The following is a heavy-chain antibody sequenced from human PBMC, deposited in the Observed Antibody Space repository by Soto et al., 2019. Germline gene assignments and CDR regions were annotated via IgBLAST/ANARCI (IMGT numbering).Heavy chain of an antibody. D-gene: IGHD5-12*01. CDR1: GFTFGDYS. V-gene: IGHV3-9*01. CDR3: GKMKAQWISPGYFDY. CDR2: ISYNSESV. J-gene: IGHJ4*02. Sequence: EVQLVESGGGLVQPGRSLRLSCAASGFTFGDYSMHWVRQVPGKGLEWVSGISYNSESVAYADSVKGRVTISRDNAQNSLYLQMNSQRPEDTALSYCGKMKAQWISPGYFDYGGQGTLVTVSS.